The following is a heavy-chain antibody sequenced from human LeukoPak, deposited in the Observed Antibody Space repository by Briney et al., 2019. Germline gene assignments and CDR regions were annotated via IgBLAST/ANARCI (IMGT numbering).Heavy chain of an antibody. CDR1: GFTVSSNY. V-gene: IGHV3-53*01. J-gene: IGHJ5*02. D-gene: IGHD6-13*01. CDR2: IYAGGST. Sequence: GGSLRLSCAASGFTVSSNYMSWVRQAPGKGLEWVSVIYAGGSTYYADSVKGRFTISRDNSKNTLYLQMNSLRAEDTAVYYCARESGIAAALDLWGQGTLVTVSS. CDR3: ARESGIAAALDL.